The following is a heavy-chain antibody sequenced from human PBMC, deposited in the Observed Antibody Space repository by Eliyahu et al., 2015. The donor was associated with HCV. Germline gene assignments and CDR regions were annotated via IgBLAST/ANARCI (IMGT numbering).Heavy chain of an antibody. J-gene: IGHJ3*01. Sequence: QEHLQQSGPGLVKASQTLSLTCDISGDTXSSNSAXWNWLRPSPSRGPEWLGRTYYRSKWYNDYLDSVRSRIIVNADTSKNQFSLQLNSVTPEDTAVYYCARTVGIVNCTGGSCLSRDAXDLWGQGTLVTVSS. V-gene: IGHV6-1*01. CDR1: GDTXSSNSAX. CDR3: ARTVGIVNCTGGSCLSRDAXDL. D-gene: IGHD2-15*01. CDR2: TYYRSKWYN.